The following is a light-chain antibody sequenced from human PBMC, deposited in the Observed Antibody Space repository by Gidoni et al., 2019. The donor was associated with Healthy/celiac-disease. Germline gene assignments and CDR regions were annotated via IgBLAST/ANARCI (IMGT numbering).Light chain of an antibody. V-gene: IGKV1-39*01. Sequence: DIHMTQSPSSMSASVGDRVTITCRASQSISSYLNWYQQKPGKAPMLLIYAASSLQSGVPSRFSGSGSGTDFTLTISSLQPEDFATYYCQQSYSTPRTFGQGTKLEIK. CDR2: AAS. CDR1: QSISSY. CDR3: QQSYSTPRT. J-gene: IGKJ2*01.